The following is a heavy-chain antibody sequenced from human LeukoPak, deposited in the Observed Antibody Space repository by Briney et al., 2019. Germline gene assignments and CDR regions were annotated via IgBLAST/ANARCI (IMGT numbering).Heavy chain of an antibody. CDR3: AKGADYGDYYIFDY. J-gene: IGHJ4*02. CDR2: ISGSGGST. V-gene: IGHV3-23*01. Sequence: GGSLRLPCAGSGFTFSSYAMSWVHQAPGKGLEWVSAISGSGGSTYYADSVKGRFTISRDNSKNTLYLQMNSLRAEDTAVYYCAKGADYGDYYIFDYWGQGTLVTVSS. CDR1: GFTFSSYA. D-gene: IGHD4-17*01.